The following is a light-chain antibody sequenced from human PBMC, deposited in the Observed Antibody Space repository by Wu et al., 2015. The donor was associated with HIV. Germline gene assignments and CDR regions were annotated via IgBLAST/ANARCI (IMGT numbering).Light chain of an antibody. J-gene: IGKJ4*01. CDR2: GGS. Sequence: EIVLTQSPGTLSLSPGERATLSCRASQSVSSTYLAWYQQKPGQPPRLLIYGGSRRATGIPGRFSGSGSGTDFTLTISRLEPEDFAVYYCQQYGNSLTFGGGTKVEIK. CDR1: QSVSSTY. CDR3: QQYGNSLT. V-gene: IGKV3-20*01.